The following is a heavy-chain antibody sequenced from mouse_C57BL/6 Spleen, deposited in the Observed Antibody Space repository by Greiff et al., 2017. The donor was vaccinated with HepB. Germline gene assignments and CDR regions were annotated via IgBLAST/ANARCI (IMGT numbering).Heavy chain of an antibody. V-gene: IGHV3-6*01. CDR2: ISYDGSN. Sequence: EVHLVESGPGLVKPSQSLSLTCSVTGYSITSGYYWNWIRQFPGNKLEWMGYISYDGSNNYNPSLKNRISITRDTSKNQFFLKLNSVTTEDTATYYCARVPAYYSNYEGAMDYWGQGTSVTVSS. CDR1: GYSITSGYY. J-gene: IGHJ4*01. D-gene: IGHD2-5*01. CDR3: ARVPAYYSNYEGAMDY.